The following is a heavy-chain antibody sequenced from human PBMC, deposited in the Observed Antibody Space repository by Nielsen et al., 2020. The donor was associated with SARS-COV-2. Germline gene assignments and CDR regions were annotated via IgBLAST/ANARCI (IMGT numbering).Heavy chain of an antibody. CDR2: IKQDGSEK. J-gene: IGHJ4*02. CDR1: GFTFSSYW. CDR3: AKDSGSYLDY. V-gene: IGHV3-7*03. Sequence: GESLKISCAASGFTFSSYWMSWVRQAPGKGLEWVANIKQDGSEKYYVDSVKGRFTISRDNAKNSLYLQMNSLRAEDTALYYCAKDSGSYLDYWGQGTLVTVSS. D-gene: IGHD1-26*01.